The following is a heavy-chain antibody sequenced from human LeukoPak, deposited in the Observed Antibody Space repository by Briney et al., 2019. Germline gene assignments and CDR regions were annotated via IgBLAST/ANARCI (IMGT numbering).Heavy chain of an antibody. Sequence: GGSLRLSCAASGFTVSSNYMSWVRQAPGKGLEWVSVIYSGGSTYYADSVKGRFTISRDNSKNTLYLQMNSLRAEDTAVYYCAREAGSSGWPVKCYYGMDVWGKGTTVTVSS. CDR3: AREAGSSGWPVKCYYGMDV. J-gene: IGHJ6*04. CDR2: IYSGGST. CDR1: GFTVSSNY. V-gene: IGHV3-53*01. D-gene: IGHD6-19*01.